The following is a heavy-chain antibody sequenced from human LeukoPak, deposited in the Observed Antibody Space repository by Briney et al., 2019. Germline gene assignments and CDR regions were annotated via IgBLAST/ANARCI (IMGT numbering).Heavy chain of an antibody. CDR2: ISGSGHDI. CDR3: AELGITMIGGV. D-gene: IGHD3-10*02. V-gene: IGHV3-11*04. CDR1: GFTFSDSY. J-gene: IGHJ6*04. Sequence: PGGSLRLSCAASGFTFSDSYMTWVRQAPGKGVEWVAYISGSGHDINYSESAKGRFTISRDNAKNSLYLQMSSLRVEDTAVYYCAELGITMIGGVWGKGTTVTISS.